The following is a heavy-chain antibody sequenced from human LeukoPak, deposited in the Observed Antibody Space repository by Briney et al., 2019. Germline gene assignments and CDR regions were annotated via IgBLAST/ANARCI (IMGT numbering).Heavy chain of an antibody. J-gene: IGHJ4*02. CDR1: GGSFSGYY. CDR2: INHSGNT. CDR3: ARGRYSYGHGY. Sequence: SETLSLTCAVYGGSFSGYYWSWIRQPPGKGLEWIGEINHSGNTNYNPSLKSRVTISVDTSKNQFSLKLSSVTAADTAVYYCARGRYSYGHGYWGQGTPVTVSS. D-gene: IGHD5-18*01. V-gene: IGHV4-34*01.